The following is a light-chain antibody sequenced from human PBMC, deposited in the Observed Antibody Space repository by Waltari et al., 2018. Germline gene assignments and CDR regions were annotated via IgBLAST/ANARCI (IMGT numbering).Light chain of an antibody. CDR1: QGVGKS. CDR2: DAS. Sequence: EIVLTQSPSTLSLSPGERATLSCRASQGVGKSLAWDQQKPGQAPRLLLYDASSMATCIPDRFSGSGFGTDFSLTISRLESEDFAVYYCQKYVSLPATFGQGTKVEIK. CDR3: QKYVSLPAT. J-gene: IGKJ1*01. V-gene: IGKV3-20*01.